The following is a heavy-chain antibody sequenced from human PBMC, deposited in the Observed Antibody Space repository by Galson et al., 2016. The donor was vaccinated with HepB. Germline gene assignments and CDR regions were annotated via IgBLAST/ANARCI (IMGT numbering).Heavy chain of an antibody. V-gene: IGHV3-30*18. D-gene: IGHD6-25*01. Sequence: SLRLSCAGSGFTFNNHAIHWVRQAPGKGLDWVAGISYDGTKKYYVDSLKGRFTIPRDNSKNTVYLEMSSLRIDDTALYYCAKKAAVAGFDIWGQGTMVTVSS. J-gene: IGHJ3*02. CDR2: ISYDGTKK. CDR3: AKKAAVAGFDI. CDR1: GFTFNNHA.